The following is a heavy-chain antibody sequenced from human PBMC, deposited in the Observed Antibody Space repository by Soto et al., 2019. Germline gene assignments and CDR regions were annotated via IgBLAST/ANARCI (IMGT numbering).Heavy chain of an antibody. V-gene: IGHV5-51*01. CDR3: ARQSISGWSSAVEYNWFDS. CDR2: IHPGDSDT. CDR1: GYSFTSYW. D-gene: IGHD6-19*01. Sequence: GESLKISCKGSGYSFTSYWIGWVRQMPGKGLEWMGIIHPGDSDTRYSPSFQGQVTISADKSISTAYLQWSSLKASDTAMYYCARQSISGWSSAVEYNWFDSWGQGTLVTVSS. J-gene: IGHJ5*01.